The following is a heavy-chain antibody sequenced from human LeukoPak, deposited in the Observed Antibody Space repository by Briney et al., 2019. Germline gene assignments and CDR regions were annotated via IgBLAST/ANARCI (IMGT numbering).Heavy chain of an antibody. CDR3: ARGGGMRSWYDFDY. D-gene: IGHD6-13*01. Sequence: GGSLRLSCAASGFTFDDYGMSWVRQAPGKGLEWVSGINWNGGSTGYADSVKGRFTISRDNDKNSVHLQMNNLRAEDTAVYYCARGGGMRSWYDFDYWGQGILVTVSS. J-gene: IGHJ4*02. CDR1: GFTFDDYG. V-gene: IGHV3-20*04. CDR2: INWNGGST.